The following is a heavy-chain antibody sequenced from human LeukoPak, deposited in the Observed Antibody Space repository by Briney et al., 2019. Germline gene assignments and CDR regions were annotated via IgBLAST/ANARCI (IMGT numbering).Heavy chain of an antibody. CDR2: IYSGGMT. Sequence: PGGSLRLSCAASGPNVTYNYMSWVRQAPGKGLEWLSVIYSGGMTYYADSVKGRFIISRDNSKNTLYLQMNRLRAEDTAVYYARPVLPAAFLPSGNYMDVWGKGTTVTVSS. V-gene: IGHV3-53*01. D-gene: IGHD2-2*01. CDR3: RPVLPAAFLPSGNYMDV. CDR1: GPNVTYNY. J-gene: IGHJ6*03.